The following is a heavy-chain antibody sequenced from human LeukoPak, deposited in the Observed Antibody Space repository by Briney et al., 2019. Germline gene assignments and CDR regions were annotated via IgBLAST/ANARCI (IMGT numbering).Heavy chain of an antibody. Sequence: SETLSLTCTVSGGSISSSSYYWEWVRQSPGKGLEWIGSIYYTGSTQYNPSLRSRVTISLDTSKSQFSLNLSSVTAADTAAYYCARSHAGSHFDYWGQGTLVTVSS. CDR1: GGSISSSSYY. CDR3: ARSHAGSHFDY. D-gene: IGHD2-15*01. V-gene: IGHV4-39*07. CDR2: IYYTGST. J-gene: IGHJ4*02.